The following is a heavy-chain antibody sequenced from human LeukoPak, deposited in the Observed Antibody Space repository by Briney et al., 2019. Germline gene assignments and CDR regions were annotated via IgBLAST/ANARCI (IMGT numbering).Heavy chain of an antibody. J-gene: IGHJ6*02. CDR3: AGPLNGMDV. CDR2: IYYSGST. V-gene: IGHV4-39*01. D-gene: IGHD3-9*01. CDR1: GGSISSSSYY. Sequence: SETLSLTCTVSGGSISSSSYYWGWLRQPPGKGLEWLGSIYYSGSTYYNPSLKSRVTISVDTSKTQFSLKLSSVTAADTAVYYCAGPLNGMDVWGQGTTVTVSS.